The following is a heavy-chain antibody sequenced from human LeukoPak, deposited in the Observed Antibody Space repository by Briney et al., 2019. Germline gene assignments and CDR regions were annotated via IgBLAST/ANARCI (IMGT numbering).Heavy chain of an antibody. J-gene: IGHJ4*02. V-gene: IGHV3-48*02. D-gene: IGHD5-24*01. CDR3: AKVGGDGYNGENYYFDY. CDR1: GFIFSDYS. Sequence: GGSLRLSCASSGFIFSDYSMHWVRQAPGKGLEWLSYISSRSLTIYYADSVKGRFTISRDNARNSLYLQMNSLRDEDTAVYYCAKVGGDGYNGENYYFDYWGQGTLVTVSS. CDR2: ISSRSLTI.